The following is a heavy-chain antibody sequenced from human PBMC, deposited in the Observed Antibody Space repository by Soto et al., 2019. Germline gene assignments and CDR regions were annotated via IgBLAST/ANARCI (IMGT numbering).Heavy chain of an antibody. Sequence: QVQLQQWGAGLLKPSETLSLTCAVYGGSFSGYYWSWIRQPPGKGLEWIGEINHSGSTNYNPSLKRRVTISVDTSKTQFSLKLSSVTAADTAVYFCARAAPRYCSGDICYSGRDYWGQGPLVTVSS. J-gene: IGHJ4*02. CDR3: ARAAPRYCSGDICYSGRDY. CDR1: GGSFSGYY. CDR2: INHSGST. D-gene: IGHD2-15*01. V-gene: IGHV4-34*01.